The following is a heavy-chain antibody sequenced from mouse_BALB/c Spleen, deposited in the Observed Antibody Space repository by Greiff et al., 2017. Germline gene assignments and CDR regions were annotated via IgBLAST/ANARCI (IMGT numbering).Heavy chain of an antibody. CDR1: GFSLTSYG. D-gene: IGHD1-1*01. Sequence: VQLQQSGPGLVQPSQSLSITCTVSGFSLTSYGVHWVRQSPGKGLEWLGVIWSGGSTDYNAAFISRLSISKDNSKSQVFFKMNSLQADDTATYYCARNYYGSSYYAMDYWGQGTSVTVSS. CDR2: IWSGGST. V-gene: IGHV2-4-1*01. CDR3: ARNYYGSSYYAMDY. J-gene: IGHJ4*01.